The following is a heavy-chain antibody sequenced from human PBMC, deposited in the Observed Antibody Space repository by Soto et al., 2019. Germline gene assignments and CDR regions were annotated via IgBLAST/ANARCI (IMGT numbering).Heavy chain of an antibody. J-gene: IGHJ4*02. CDR2: IVPLSDRT. D-gene: IGHD2-15*01. CDR1: GETLNSNP. V-gene: IGHV1-69*01. Sequence: QVQLVQSGAEVKKPGSSLKVSCKVFGETLNSNPIGWVRQAPGQGLEWVGGIVPLSDRTNYAQELQGRVTVTEDGSTSTVYMELSNLKSDDTDVYYCARKSGRDCHSGGGCFALDVWGQGSLITVSS. CDR3: ARKSGRDCHSGGGCFALDV.